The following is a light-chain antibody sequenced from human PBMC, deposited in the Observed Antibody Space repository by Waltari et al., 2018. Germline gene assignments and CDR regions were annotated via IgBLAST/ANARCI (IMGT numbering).Light chain of an antibody. CDR3: QSYDGSLGAVI. V-gene: IGLV1-40*01. CDR2: SNR. CDR1: PSNPGTGYD. J-gene: IGLJ2*01. Sequence: QPVLTQPPSVSGAPVQTVPISCSGRPSNPGTGYDVPWYQQLPGTAPKLLIFSNRYRPSGVPDRFSATKSGTSASLTISGLRAEDETDYYCQSYDGSLGAVIFGGGTKLTVL.